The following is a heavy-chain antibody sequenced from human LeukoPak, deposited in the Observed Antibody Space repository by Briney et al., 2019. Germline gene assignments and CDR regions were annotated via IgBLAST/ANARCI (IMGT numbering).Heavy chain of an antibody. D-gene: IGHD7-27*01. CDR2: IYYSGST. CDR1: GGSISSGDYY. J-gene: IGHJ2*01. V-gene: IGHV4-30-4*01. CDR3: ARKFGLGTETNYWYFDL. Sequence: SQTLSLTCTVSGGSISSGDYYWSWIRQPPGKGLEWIGYIYYSGSTYYNPSLKSRVTISVDTSKNQFSLKLSSVTAADTAVYYCARKFGLGTETNYWYFDLWGRGTLVTVSS.